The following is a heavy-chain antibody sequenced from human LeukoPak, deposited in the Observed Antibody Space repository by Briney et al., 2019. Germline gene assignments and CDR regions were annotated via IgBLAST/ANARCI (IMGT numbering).Heavy chain of an antibody. CDR1: GFLFSKYG. J-gene: IGHJ4*02. V-gene: IGHV3-30*02. CDR3: TRGGFYDGSGYYPFDY. D-gene: IGHD3-22*01. Sequence: GGSLRLSCVASGFLFSKYGMHWVRQAPGRGLEWVAFIQYDESNKYYADSIKGRFTLSRDNSKNTLYLQMNSLRPEDTAVYYCTRGGFYDGSGYYPFDYWGQGTLVTVSS. CDR2: IQYDESNK.